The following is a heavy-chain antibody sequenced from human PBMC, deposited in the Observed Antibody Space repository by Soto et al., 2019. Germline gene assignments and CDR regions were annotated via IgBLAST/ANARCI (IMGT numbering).Heavy chain of an antibody. CDR2: ISAYNGNT. V-gene: IGHV1-18*01. J-gene: IGHJ6*02. CDR3: ARDDPLRYFECLLLYYYSYGMDV. Sequence: ASVKVSCKASGYTFTSYGISWVRQAPGQGLEWMGWISAYNGNTNYAQKLQGRVTMTTDTSTSTAYMELRSLRSDDTAVYYCARDDPLRYFECLLLYYYSYGMDVWGQGTTVTVFS. D-gene: IGHD3-9*01. CDR1: GYTFTSYG.